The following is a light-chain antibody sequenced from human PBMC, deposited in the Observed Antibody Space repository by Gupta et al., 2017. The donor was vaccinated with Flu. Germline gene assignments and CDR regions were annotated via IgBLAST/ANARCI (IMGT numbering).Light chain of an antibody. CDR2: EVS. J-gene: IGLJ1*01. CDR1: SGAVGGYNY. Sequence: QSVTSSSTVTSGAVGGYNYVSWYQQHPGNAPNLMIYEVSSRPAGVPDRFSASKSGSTASLTVSGLQAEDEADYYCGSYADGRYVFGTGTKVTVL. CDR3: GSYADGRYV. V-gene: IGLV2-8*01.